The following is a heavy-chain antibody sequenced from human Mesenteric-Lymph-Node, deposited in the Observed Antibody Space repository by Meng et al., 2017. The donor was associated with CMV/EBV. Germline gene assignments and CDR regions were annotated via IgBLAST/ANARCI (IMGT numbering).Heavy chain of an antibody. CDR3: ASSELRYFDWLLLNFDY. Sequence: SVSSPSYYWSCVRQPPGKRPEWIGNIYYSGSTNYNPSLKSRVTVSLDTSKNQFSLKLTSLTAADTAMYYCASSELRYFDWLLLNFDYWGQGALVTVSS. CDR2: IYYSGST. V-gene: IGHV4-61*01. CDR1: SVSSPSYY. D-gene: IGHD3-9*01. J-gene: IGHJ4*02.